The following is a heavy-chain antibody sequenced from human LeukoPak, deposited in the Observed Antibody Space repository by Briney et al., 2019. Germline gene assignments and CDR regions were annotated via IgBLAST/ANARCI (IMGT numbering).Heavy chain of an antibody. V-gene: IGHV3-23*01. D-gene: IGHD2-21*01. CDR1: GFTFSSYA. J-gene: IGHJ6*03. Sequence: GGSLRLSCAASGFTFSSYAMSWVRPAPGKGLEWVSAISGSGGSTYYADSVKGRFTISRDNSKNTLYLQMNSLRAEDTAVYYCAKDIVVVIADLYYYYMDVWGKGTTVTVSS. CDR2: ISGSGGST. CDR3: AKDIVVVIADLYYYYMDV.